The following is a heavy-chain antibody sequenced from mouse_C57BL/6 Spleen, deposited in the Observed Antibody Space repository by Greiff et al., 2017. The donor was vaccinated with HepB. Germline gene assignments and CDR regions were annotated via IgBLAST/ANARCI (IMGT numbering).Heavy chain of an antibody. CDR3: ARIKKIVATYFDY. CDR1: GYTFTSYW. D-gene: IGHD1-1*01. V-gene: IGHV1S81*02. CDR2: TNPTNGRT. Sequence: VQLQQSGAELVKAGASVKMSCKASGYTFTSYWMHWVKQRLGQGLEWFAETNPTNGRTYYNEKFKSKATLTVDKSSSTAYMLLSGPTFEDSAVYYCARIKKIVATYFDYWGQGTTLRDSS. J-gene: IGHJ2*01.